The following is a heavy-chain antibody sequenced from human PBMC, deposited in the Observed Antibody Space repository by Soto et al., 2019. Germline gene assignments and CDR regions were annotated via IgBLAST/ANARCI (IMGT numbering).Heavy chain of an antibody. J-gene: IGHJ4*02. D-gene: IGHD5-18*01. CDR2: IYYSGNT. Sequence: SETLSLTCTVSGGSISSGDYYWSWIRQSPGKGLEWIGYIYYSGNTYYNPSLKSRVTISVDTSKNQFSLKLNSVTAADTAVYYCASNNYGYIFYDYWGQGTLVTVSS. CDR1: GGSISSGDYY. V-gene: IGHV4-30-4*01. CDR3: ASNNYGYIFYDY.